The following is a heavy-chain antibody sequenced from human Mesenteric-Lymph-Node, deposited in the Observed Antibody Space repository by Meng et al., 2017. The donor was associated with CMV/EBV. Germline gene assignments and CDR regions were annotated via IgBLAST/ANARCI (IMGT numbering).Heavy chain of an antibody. CDR3: ARDLIFGVVHRFDP. CDR1: GGTFSGYA. V-gene: IGHV1-69*04. D-gene: IGHD3-3*01. CDR2: IIPILSIA. Sequence: KASGGTFSGYAISWVRQAPGQGREWMGRIIPILSIANYAQKFQGRVTITADKSTSTAYMELSSLRSEDTAVYYCARDLIFGVVHRFDPWGQGTLVTVSS. J-gene: IGHJ5*02.